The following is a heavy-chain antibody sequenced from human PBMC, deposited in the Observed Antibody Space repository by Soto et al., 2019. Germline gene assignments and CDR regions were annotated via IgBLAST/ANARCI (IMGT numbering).Heavy chain of an antibody. CDR1: GFIFNTYN. CDR3: ARDDYPYYDDSSGYHFDY. Sequence: HPGGSLRLCCAASGFIFNTYNMNWVRQAPGKGLEWVSYISSSSSTIHYADSVKGRFTISRDNAKNSLYLQMNSLRAEDTAVYYCARDDYPYYDDSSGYHFDYWGQGTLVTVSS. D-gene: IGHD3-22*01. J-gene: IGHJ4*02. V-gene: IGHV3-48*01. CDR2: ISSSSSTI.